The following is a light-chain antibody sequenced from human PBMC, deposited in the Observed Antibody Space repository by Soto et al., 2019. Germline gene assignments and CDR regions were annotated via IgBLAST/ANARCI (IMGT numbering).Light chain of an antibody. V-gene: IGLV2-14*01. J-gene: IGLJ1*01. CDR2: DVS. CDR3: SSYTSTSTRV. CDR1: SSDVGGYNY. Sequence: QSALTQPASVSGSPGQSITISCTGTSSDVGGYNYVSWYQQHPGKAPKLMIYDVSNRPSGVPNRFSGSKSGNTASLTISGLQADDEADYYCSSYTSTSTRVFGTGTKLTVL.